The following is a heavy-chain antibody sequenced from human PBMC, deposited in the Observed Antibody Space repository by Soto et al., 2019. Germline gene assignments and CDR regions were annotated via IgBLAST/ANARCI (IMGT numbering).Heavy chain of an antibody. CDR3: ARVDDYVWGSFRP. D-gene: IGHD3-16*02. CDR1: GYTFTTHG. Sequence: GASVKVSCKASGYTFTTHGISWVRQAPGQGLEWMVWISPYNGKTTYAQKVQGRVTMTTDTSTSTAYMELRGLRSDDTAVYYCARVDDYVWGSFRPWGQGTQVTVSS. CDR2: ISPYNGKT. J-gene: IGHJ4*02. V-gene: IGHV1-18*04.